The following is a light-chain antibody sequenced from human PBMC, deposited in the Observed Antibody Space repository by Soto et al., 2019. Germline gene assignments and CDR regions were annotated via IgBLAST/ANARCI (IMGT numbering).Light chain of an antibody. V-gene: IGLV4-69*01. CDR2: LNKDGSH. CDR3: QTWGTGFQV. CDR1: SGHSSYA. Sequence: QLVLTQSPSASASLGASVKLTCTLSSGHSSYAIAWHQKQPGKGPRYLMDLNKDGSHSKGDGIPDRFSGSSSGAERYLIISSLQSEDEADYYCQTWGTGFQVFGGGTKLTVL. J-gene: IGLJ2*01.